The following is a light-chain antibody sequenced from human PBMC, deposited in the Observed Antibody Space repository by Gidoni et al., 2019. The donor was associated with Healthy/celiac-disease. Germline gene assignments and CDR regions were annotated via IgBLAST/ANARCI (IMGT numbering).Light chain of an antibody. V-gene: IGLV3-1*01. CDR1: KLGDKY. CDR2: QDS. J-gene: IGLJ2*01. CDR3: QAWDSSTVV. Sequence: SYELTQPPSVSVSPGQTASITCSGDKLGDKYACWYHQKPGQSPVRVIYQDSKRPSGIPERFSSSNSGNTATLTISGTQAMDEADYYCQAWDSSTVVFGGGTKLTVL.